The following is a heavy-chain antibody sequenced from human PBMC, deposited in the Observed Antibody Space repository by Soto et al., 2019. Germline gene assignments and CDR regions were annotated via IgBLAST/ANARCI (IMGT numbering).Heavy chain of an antibody. CDR3: ATSPRSYYPPNWFDP. V-gene: IGHV1-69*13. CDR1: GGTFSSYA. Sequence: SVKVSCKASGGTFSSYAISWVRQAPGQGLEWMGGIIPIFGTANYAQKFQGRVTITADESTSTAYMELSSLRSEDTAVYYCATSPRSYYPPNWFDPWGQGTLVTVSS. D-gene: IGHD1-26*01. J-gene: IGHJ5*02. CDR2: IIPIFGTA.